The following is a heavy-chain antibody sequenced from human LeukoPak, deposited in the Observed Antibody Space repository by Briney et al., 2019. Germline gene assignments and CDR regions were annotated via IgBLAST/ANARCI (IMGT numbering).Heavy chain of an antibody. CDR3: ARDGADYFDY. V-gene: IGHV4-61*01. CDR1: GRSVSSGTYY. J-gene: IGHJ4*02. Sequence: SETLSLTCTVSGRSVSSGTYYWSWIRQPPGKGLEWIGYIYYSGSTNYNPSLKSRVTISVDTSKNQFPLKLSSVTAADTAVYYCARDGADYFDYWGQGTLVAVSS. CDR2: IYYSGST. D-gene: IGHD4/OR15-4a*01.